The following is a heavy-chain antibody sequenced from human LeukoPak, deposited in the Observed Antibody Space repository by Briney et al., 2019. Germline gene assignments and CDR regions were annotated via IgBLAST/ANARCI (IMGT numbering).Heavy chain of an antibody. CDR1: GGSLSGHY. V-gene: IGHV4-34*01. J-gene: IGHJ4*02. CDR3: ASFNCYGSGSYWYYFDY. Sequence: SEILSLTRAVYGGSLSGHYWTWIPQPPGKGLEWGGEINHSWSTNYDPSLQSRVTISVDTSKDQFSLKVSSVTAADTAVYYCASFNCYGSGSYWYYFDYWGQGTLVTVST. CDR2: INHSWST. D-gene: IGHD3-10*01.